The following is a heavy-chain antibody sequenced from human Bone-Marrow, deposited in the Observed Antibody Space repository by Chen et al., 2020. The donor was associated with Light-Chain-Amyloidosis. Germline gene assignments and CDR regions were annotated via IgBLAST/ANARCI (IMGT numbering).Heavy chain of an antibody. CDR2: VIPILDTP. D-gene: IGHD2-15*01. V-gene: IGHV1-69*01. Sequence: QVQLVQSGAEVKKPGSSVKVSGRTSGCNFSSFPIIWVRQAPGQGLEWGGGVIPILDTPTDAQKFQGRVTITADDSTSTAYMELRSLTSEDTAVYFCARVPRVLAAHALDIWGQGTIVSVSS. J-gene: IGHJ3*02. CDR3: ARVPRVLAAHALDI. CDR1: GCNFSSFP.